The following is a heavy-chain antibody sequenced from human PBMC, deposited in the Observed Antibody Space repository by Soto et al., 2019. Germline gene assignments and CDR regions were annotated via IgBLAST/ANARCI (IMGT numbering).Heavy chain of an antibody. V-gene: IGHV3-23*01. CDR2: ISARGDTT. CDR1: GFTFSNYA. CDR3: AKEGSAWYSRAYVDF. Sequence: EVQLLESGGVLVQPGGSLRLSCAASGFTFSNYAMNWVRQAPGKGLEWVSVISARGDTTDYADSVKGRFTISRDNSKNTLYLQMNSLRVDDTALYYCAKEGSAWYSRAYVDFWGQGTMVTVSS. J-gene: IGHJ3*01. D-gene: IGHD6-19*01.